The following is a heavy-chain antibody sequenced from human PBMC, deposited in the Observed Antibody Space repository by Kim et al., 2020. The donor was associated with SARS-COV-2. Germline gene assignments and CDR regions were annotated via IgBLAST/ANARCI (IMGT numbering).Heavy chain of an antibody. CDR1: GGTFSSYA. Sequence: SVKVSCKASGGTFSSYAISWVRQAPGQGLEWMGGIIPIFGTANYAQKFQGRVTITADESTSTAYMELSSLRSEDTAVYYCARAGYYYDSSPSNWFDPWGQGTLVTVSS. CDR3: ARAGYYYDSSPSNWFDP. V-gene: IGHV1-69*13. D-gene: IGHD3-22*01. J-gene: IGHJ5*02. CDR2: IIPIFGTA.